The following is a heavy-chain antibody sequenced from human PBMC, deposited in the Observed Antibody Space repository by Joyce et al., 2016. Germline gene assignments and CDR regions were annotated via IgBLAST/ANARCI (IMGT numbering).Heavy chain of an antibody. CDR1: QTRSNIYV. CDR2: IGASGSGR. CDR3: AKARTVVVAYTLRDGFDV. J-gene: IGHJ3*01. Sequence: EMQLEDSGGTLVHPGGSLRLSCKVSQTRSNIYVMALVRQAPGKGLEWVSGIGASGSGRYYADSVKGRFAISRDNSKNMMYLQMSSLRTEDTAIYYCAKARTVVVAYTLRDGFDVWGQGTMVTVSS. D-gene: IGHD2-15*01. V-gene: IGHV3-23*04.